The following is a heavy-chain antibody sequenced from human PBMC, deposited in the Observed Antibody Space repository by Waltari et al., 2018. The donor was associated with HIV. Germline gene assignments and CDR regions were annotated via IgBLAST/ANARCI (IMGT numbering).Heavy chain of an antibody. D-gene: IGHD6-13*01. V-gene: IGHV4-38-2*02. CDR2: IYHSGST. CDR1: GYSISSGYY. Sequence: QVQLQESGPGLVKPSETLSLTCAVSGYSISSGYYWGWLRQPPGKGLEWIGSIYHSGSTYYNPSLKIRVTISVDTSKNQFSLKLSSVTAADTAVYYCARDGKYSSSWLDYWGQGTLVTVSS. CDR3: ARDGKYSSSWLDY. J-gene: IGHJ4*02.